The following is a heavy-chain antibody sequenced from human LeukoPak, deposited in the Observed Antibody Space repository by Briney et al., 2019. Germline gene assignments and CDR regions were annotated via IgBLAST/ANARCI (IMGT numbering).Heavy chain of an antibody. CDR3: ARDHSHFDYYDSSGYYYPHY. Sequence: AGGSLRLSCAASGFTFSSYAMHWVRQAPGKGLEWVAVISYDGSNKYYADSVKGRFTISRDNSKHTLYLQMNSLRAEDTAVYYCARDHSHFDYYDSSGYYYPHYWGQGTLVTVSS. CDR1: GFTFSSYA. V-gene: IGHV3-30*04. J-gene: IGHJ4*02. CDR2: ISYDGSNK. D-gene: IGHD3-22*01.